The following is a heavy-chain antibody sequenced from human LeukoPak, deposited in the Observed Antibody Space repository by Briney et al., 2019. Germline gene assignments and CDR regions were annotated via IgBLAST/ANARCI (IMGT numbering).Heavy chain of an antibody. Sequence: SETLSLTCTVSGASISSSYWSWIRQPPGKGLEWIAYITNTGSSNYNPSLKSRISISVDTSKNQFSLRLTSVTAADTAVYYCARTAGRDGYNDGDWGQGTPVTVSS. V-gene: IGHV4-59*01. CDR2: ITNTGSS. D-gene: IGHD5-24*01. CDR3: ARTAGRDGYNDGD. J-gene: IGHJ4*02. CDR1: GASISSSY.